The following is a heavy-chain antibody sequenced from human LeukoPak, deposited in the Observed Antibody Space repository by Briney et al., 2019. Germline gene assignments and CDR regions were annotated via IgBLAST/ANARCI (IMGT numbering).Heavy chain of an antibody. CDR2: IYSGGST. V-gene: IGHV3-53*04. CDR1: GFTVSSNY. D-gene: IGHD5-12*01. Sequence: GGSLRLSCAASGFTVSSNYMSWVRQAPGKGLEWVSVIYSGGSTYYVDPVKGRFTISRHNSKNTLYLQMNSLRAEDTAVYYCARAFSPGTKTGVATGYYYYGMDVWGQGTTVTVSS. J-gene: IGHJ6*02. CDR3: ARAFSPGTKTGVATGYYYYGMDV.